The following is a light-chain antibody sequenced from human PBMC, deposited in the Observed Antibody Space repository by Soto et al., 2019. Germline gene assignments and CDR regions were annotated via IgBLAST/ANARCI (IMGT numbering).Light chain of an antibody. V-gene: IGKV3-20*01. CDR3: QQYQSSPLT. CDR1: ESIGDY. CDR2: GAS. Sequence: DSVLTPSPRALSLSPGDRATLSCWARESIGDYLAWYQQRPGQPPRLLLYGASSRAPGIPDRFSGSASGTDFTLTINILEPEDFAVYYCQQYQSSPLTFGGGTKVDI. J-gene: IGKJ4*01.